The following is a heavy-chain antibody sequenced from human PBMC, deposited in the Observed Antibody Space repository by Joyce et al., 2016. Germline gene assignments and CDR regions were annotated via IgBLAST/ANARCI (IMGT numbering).Heavy chain of an antibody. V-gene: IGHV1-24*01. CDR2: FDPEEGQI. J-gene: IGHJ5*02. Sequence: QVQLVQSGAEVKKPGASVKVSCKVSGYSLSDLSMHWVRHGSGKGLEWLGGFDPEEGQIIYAEGFQGRLTVTEDTSADTTYMELSSLRSEDTAVYYCAKGSSGWKWFDPWGQGTLVTVSS. CDR1: GYSLSDLS. CDR3: AKGSSGWKWFDP. D-gene: IGHD6-19*01.